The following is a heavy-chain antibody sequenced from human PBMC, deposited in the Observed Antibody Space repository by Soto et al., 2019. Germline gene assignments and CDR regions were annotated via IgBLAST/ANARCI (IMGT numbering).Heavy chain of an antibody. D-gene: IGHD5-12*01. V-gene: IGHV1-69*13. CDR3: AHVDIVATMHPDYYGMDV. CDR1: GGTFSSYA. J-gene: IGHJ6*02. CDR2: IIPIFGTA. Sequence: SVKVSCKASGGTFSSYAISWVRQAPGQGLEWMGGIIPIFGTANYAQKFQGRVTITADESTSTAYMELSSLRSEDTAVYYCAHVDIVATMHPDYYGMDVWGQGTTVTVSS.